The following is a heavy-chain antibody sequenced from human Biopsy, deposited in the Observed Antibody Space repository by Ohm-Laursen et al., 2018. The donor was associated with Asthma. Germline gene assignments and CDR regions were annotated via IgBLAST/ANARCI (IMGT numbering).Heavy chain of an antibody. J-gene: IGHJ4*02. CDR1: GFTFSNVF. CDR2: ISTGGTTI. D-gene: IGHD5-12*01. Sequence: SLRLSCSASGFTFSNVFIDWIRQAPGKGLEWVSYISTGGTTINYADSVKGRFTISRDNAKNSLYLQLNSLRAGDTAVYYCARARSGNYFDYWGQGTLVTVSS. V-gene: IGHV3-11*01. CDR3: ARARSGNYFDY.